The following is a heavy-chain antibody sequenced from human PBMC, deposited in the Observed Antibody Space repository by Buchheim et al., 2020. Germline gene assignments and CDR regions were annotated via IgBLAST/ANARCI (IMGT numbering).Heavy chain of an antibody. CDR2: IWYDGSNK. D-gene: IGHD3-3*01. CDR3: ARDPTPYYDFWSGYVYGMDV. V-gene: IGHV3-33*01. Sequence: QVQLVESGGGVVQPGRSLRLSCAASGFTFSSYGMHWVRQAPGKGLEWVAVIWYDGSNKYYADSVKGRFTISRDNSKNTLYLQMNSLRAEDTAVDYCARDPTPYYDFWSGYVYGMDVWGQGTT. CDR1: GFTFSSYG. J-gene: IGHJ6*02.